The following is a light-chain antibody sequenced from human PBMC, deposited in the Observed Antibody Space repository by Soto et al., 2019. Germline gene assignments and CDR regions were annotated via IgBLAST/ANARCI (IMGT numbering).Light chain of an antibody. J-gene: IGKJ5*01. CDR3: QQYNNWLIT. V-gene: IGKV3-15*01. CDR1: QSVSTN. CDR2: GAS. Sequence: EIVLPQSPGTLSLSPGERATLSCRASQSVSTNLAWYQQKPGQAPRLLIYGASTRATGIPARFSGSGSGTEFTLTISSLQSEDFAVYYCQQYNNWLITFGQGTRLEIK.